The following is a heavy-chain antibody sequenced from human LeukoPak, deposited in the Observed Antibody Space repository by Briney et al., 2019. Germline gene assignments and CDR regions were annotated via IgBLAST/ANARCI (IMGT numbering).Heavy chain of an antibody. Sequence: SETLSLTCAVYGGSVSGYYWSWIRQPPGKGLEWIGEINHSGSTNYNPSLNSRVTISVATSKNQFSLKLSSVTAADTAVYYCARGRYSSGGSCYYNWFDPWGQGTLVTVSS. V-gene: IGHV4-34*01. CDR1: GGSVSGYY. J-gene: IGHJ5*02. D-gene: IGHD2-15*01. CDR2: INHSGST. CDR3: ARGRYSSGGSCYYNWFDP.